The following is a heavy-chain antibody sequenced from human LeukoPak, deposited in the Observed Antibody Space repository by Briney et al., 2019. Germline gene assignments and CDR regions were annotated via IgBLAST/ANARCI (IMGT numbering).Heavy chain of an antibody. J-gene: IGHJ5*02. Sequence: ASVKVSCKASGYTFTSYAISWVRQAPGQGLEWMGWISAYNGNTNYAQKLQGRVTMTTDTSTSTAYMELRSLRSDDTAVYYCARTVVVVAAKSRYNWFDPWGQGTLVTVSS. D-gene: IGHD2-15*01. V-gene: IGHV1-18*01. CDR1: GYTFTSYA. CDR2: ISAYNGNT. CDR3: ARTVVVVAAKSRYNWFDP.